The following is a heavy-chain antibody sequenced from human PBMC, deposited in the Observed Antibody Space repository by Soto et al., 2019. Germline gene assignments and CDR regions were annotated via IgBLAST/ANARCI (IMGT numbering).Heavy chain of an antibody. CDR2: ISAYNGNT. CDR3: PRGPPITIFGVVILEFDY. D-gene: IGHD3-3*01. J-gene: IGHJ4*02. CDR1: GYTFTSYG. Sequence: GASVKVSFKASGYTFTSYGITWVRQAPGQGLEWMGWISAYNGNTNYAQKLQGRVTMTTDTSTSTAYMELRSLRSDDTAVYYCPRGPPITIFGVVILEFDYWGQGTLVTVSS. V-gene: IGHV1-18*01.